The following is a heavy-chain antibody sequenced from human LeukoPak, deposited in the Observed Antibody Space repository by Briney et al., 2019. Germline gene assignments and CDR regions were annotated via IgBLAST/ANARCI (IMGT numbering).Heavy chain of an antibody. D-gene: IGHD6-13*01. CDR3: ARRSGYSSSWYPT. Sequence: SETLSLTCTVSGGSISSHYWSWIRQPPGKGLEWIGYIYYSGSTNYNPSLKSRVTISVDTSKNQFSLKLSSVTAADTAVYYCARRSGYSSSWYPTWGQGTLVTVSS. CDR1: GGSISSHY. J-gene: IGHJ5*02. CDR2: IYYSGST. V-gene: IGHV4-59*08.